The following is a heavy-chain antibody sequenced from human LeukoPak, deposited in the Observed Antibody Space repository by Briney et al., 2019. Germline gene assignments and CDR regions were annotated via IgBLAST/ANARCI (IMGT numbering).Heavy chain of an antibody. CDR2: ITSGGDST. V-gene: IGHV3-23*01. J-gene: IGHJ4*02. D-gene: IGHD2-2*01. CDR1: GFTFSRYA. Sequence: GGSLRLSCAASGFTFSRYAMNWVRQAPGKGLEWVSAITSGGDSTFYADSVKGRFTISRDNSKNTVYLHMNSLRAEDTAVYYCAKFEGLCGSANTCYHFDCWGQGTLVTVSS. CDR3: AKFEGLCGSANTCYHFDC.